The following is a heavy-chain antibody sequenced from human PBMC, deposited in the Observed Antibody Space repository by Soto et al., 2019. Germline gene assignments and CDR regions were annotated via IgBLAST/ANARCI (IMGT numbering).Heavy chain of an antibody. CDR2: ISYDGSNK. J-gene: IGHJ4*02. Sequence: GGSLRLSCAASGFSFSTYGMHWVRQAPGKGLEWVAFISYDGSNKYYADSVKGRFTISRDNSKNTLYLQMNSLRAEDTAVYYCAKDHYDSVTDYYGPDYWSQGTLVTVSS. CDR3: AKDHYDSVTDYYGPDY. V-gene: IGHV3-30*18. D-gene: IGHD3-9*01. CDR1: GFSFSTYG.